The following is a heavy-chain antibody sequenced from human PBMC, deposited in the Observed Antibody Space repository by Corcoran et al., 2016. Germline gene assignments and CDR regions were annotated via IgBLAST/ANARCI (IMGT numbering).Heavy chain of an antibody. D-gene: IGHD3-16*01. CDR3: ASYASDFDI. J-gene: IGHJ3*02. CDR2: IKEDGSAK. Sequence: EVQLVESGGGLVQPGGSLRLSCAASGFRFSNYWISWVRQAPGKGLEWVANIKEDGSAKYYVDSVKGRFTISRDNTKNSLYLQMNSLGVDDTAVYWCASYASDFDIWGLGTMVTVSS. V-gene: IGHV3-7*03. CDR1: GFRFSNYW.